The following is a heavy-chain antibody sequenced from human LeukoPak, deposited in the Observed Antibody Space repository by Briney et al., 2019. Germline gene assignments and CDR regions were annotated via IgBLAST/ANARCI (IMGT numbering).Heavy chain of an antibody. V-gene: IGHV3-30*03. J-gene: IGHJ5*02. CDR1: GFTFSSYG. CDR3: ARGVVVVVAATTGPFDP. CDR2: ISYDGSNK. D-gene: IGHD2-15*01. Sequence: GGSLRLSCAASGFTFSSYGMHWVRQAPGKGLEWVAVISYDGSNKYYADSVKGRFTISRDNSKKTLYVQMNSLRAEDTAVYYCARGVVVVVAATTGPFDPWGQGTLVTVSS.